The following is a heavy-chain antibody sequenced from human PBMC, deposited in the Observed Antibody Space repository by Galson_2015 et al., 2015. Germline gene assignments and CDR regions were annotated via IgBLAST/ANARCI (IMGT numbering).Heavy chain of an antibody. CDR1: GFTFSSSA. D-gene: IGHD2-21*02. CDR3: AKDRRAVVMSAIDY. V-gene: IGHV3-23*01. Sequence: SLRLSCAASGFTFSSSAMNWVRQAPGKGLEWVSALSHTGSSIYYADSVKGRFTISRDTSKNTLYLHLNSLRADDTALYYCAKDRRAVVMSAIDYWGQGTQVTVSS. J-gene: IGHJ4*02. CDR2: LSHTGSSI.